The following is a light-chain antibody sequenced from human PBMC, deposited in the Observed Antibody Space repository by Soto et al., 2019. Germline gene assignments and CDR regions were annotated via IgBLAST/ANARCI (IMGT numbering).Light chain of an antibody. CDR2: DVP. Sequence: QSVLTQPPSASGSPGQSGTISCTGTSSDVGGYNFVSWYQQHPGKAPKLMIYDVPERPSGVPDRFSGSKSGNTASLTVSGLQGEDEADYYCTSYAGSNIPVLFGGGTKLTVL. CDR3: TSYAGSNIPVL. CDR1: SSDVGGYNF. V-gene: IGLV2-8*01. J-gene: IGLJ2*01.